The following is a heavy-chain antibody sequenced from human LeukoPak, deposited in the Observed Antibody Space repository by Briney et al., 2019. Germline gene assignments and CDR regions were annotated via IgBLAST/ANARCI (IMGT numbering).Heavy chain of an antibody. D-gene: IGHD6-13*01. Sequence: SVKVSCKASGGAFSSYAISWVRQAPGQGLEWMGRIIPIFGTANYAQKFQGRVTITTDESTSTAYMELSSLRSEDTAVYYCARPPSGQLGVEYFQHWGQGTLVTVSS. CDR2: IIPIFGTA. V-gene: IGHV1-69*05. CDR3: ARPPSGQLGVEYFQH. CDR1: GGAFSSYA. J-gene: IGHJ1*01.